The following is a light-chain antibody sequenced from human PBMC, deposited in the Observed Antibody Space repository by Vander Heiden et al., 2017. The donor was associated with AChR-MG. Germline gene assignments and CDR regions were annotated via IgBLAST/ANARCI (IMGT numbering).Light chain of an antibody. Sequence: QLVLTQSPSASASLGASVKLTCTPSSGHSSYDIAWHQQHPEKGPRYLMRLNSDGSHSKGDGSPDRFSGSSSGAERYLTISSLQSEDEADYDCQTWGTGIRVFGGGTKLTVL. CDR3: QTWGTGIRV. J-gene: IGLJ3*02. CDR2: LNSDGSH. V-gene: IGLV4-69*01. CDR1: SGHSSYD.